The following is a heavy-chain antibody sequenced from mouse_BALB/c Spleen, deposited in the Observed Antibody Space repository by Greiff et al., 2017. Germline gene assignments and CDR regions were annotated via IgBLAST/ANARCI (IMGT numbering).Heavy chain of an antibody. CDR2: IYWDDDK. Sequence: QVTLKESGPGILQPSQTLSLTCSFSGFSLSTSGMGVSWIRQPSGQGLEWLAHIYWDDDKRNNPSLKSRLTISKDTSRNHVFLKITSVDTADTATSSCARRDLDYYGSNYGIFAYWGQGTLVNGSA. CDR3: ARRDLDYYGSNYGIFAY. CDR1: GFSLSTSGMG. V-gene: IGHV8-12*01. J-gene: IGHJ3*01. D-gene: IGHD1-1*01.